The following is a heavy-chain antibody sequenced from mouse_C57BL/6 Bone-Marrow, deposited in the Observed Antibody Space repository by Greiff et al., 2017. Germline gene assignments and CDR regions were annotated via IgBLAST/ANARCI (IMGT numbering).Heavy chain of an antibody. J-gene: IGHJ2*01. CDR2: GQGLEWIG. D-gene: IGHD2-2*01. V-gene: IGHV1-87*01. Sequence: VQLQQSGPELARPWASVKISCQAFYTFSRRVHFAIRDTNYWMQWVKQRPGQGLEWIGAIYPGNGDTSYNQKFKGKATLTADKSSSTAYMQLISLTSEDSAVYYCLYGYDRGYFDYWGQGTTLTVSS. CDR1: YTFSRRVH. CDR3: SEDSAVYYCLYGYDRGYFDY.